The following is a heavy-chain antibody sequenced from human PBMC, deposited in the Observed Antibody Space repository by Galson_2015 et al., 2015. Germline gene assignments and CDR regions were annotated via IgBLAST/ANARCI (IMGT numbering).Heavy chain of an antibody. V-gene: IGHV1-18*01. CDR2: ISAYNGNT. D-gene: IGHD5-18*01. CDR1: GYTFTSYG. J-gene: IGHJ6*02. Sequence: SVKVSCKASGYTFTSYGISWVRQAPGQGLEWMGWISAYNGNTNYAQKLQGRVTMTTDRSTSTAYMELRSLRSDDTAVYYCARDREYSYGTNYYYYGMDVWGQGTTVTVSS. CDR3: ARDREYSYGTNYYYYGMDV.